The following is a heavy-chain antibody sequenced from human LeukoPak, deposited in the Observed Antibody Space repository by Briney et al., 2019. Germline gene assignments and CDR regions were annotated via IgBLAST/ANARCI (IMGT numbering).Heavy chain of an antibody. J-gene: IGHJ4*02. V-gene: IGHV4-30-2*01. D-gene: IGHD5-18*01. CDR2: IYHSGST. CDR3: AREGTAMAY. CDR1: GGSLSSGGYS. Sequence: SQTLSLTCAVSGGSLSSGGYSWSWIRQPPGKGLEWIGYIYHSGSTYYNPSLKSRVTISVDRSKNQFSLKLSSVTAADTAVYYCAREGTAMAYWGQGTLVTVSS.